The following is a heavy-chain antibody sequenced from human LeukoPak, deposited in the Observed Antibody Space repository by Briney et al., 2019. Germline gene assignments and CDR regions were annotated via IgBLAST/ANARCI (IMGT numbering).Heavy chain of an antibody. CDR2: IYYSGST. CDR3: ARDTGGWYEKAFDI. CDR1: GGSISGYY. Sequence: SETLSLTCTVSGGSISGYYWSWIRQPPGKGLEWIGYIYYSGSTNYNPSLKSRVTISVDTSNNQFSLKLTSVTAADTAVYYCARDTGGWYEKAFDIWGQGTMVTVSS. J-gene: IGHJ3*02. D-gene: IGHD6-19*01. V-gene: IGHV4-59*01.